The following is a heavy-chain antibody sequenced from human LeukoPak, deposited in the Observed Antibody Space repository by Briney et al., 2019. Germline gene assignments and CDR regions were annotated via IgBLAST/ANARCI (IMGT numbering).Heavy chain of an antibody. J-gene: IGHJ3*02. V-gene: IGHV1-18*01. CDR2: ISAYNGNT. Sequence: ASVKVSCKASGYTFTTYGISWVRQAPGQGLEWMGWISAYNGNTNYAQKLQGRVTMTADTSTSTAYMELRSLRSDDTAVYYCARSAVMQEHRGPIDIWGQGTMVTVSS. D-gene: IGHD4-11*01. CDR1: GYTFTTYG. CDR3: ARSAVMQEHRGPIDI.